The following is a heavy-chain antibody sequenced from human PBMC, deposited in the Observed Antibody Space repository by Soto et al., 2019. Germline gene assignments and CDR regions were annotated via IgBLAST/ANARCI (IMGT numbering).Heavy chain of an antibody. CDR3: AGHDNMTLGSQYLDS. CDR1: GGSISSGVYY. D-gene: IGHD1-1*01. J-gene: IGHJ4*02. V-gene: IGHV4-31*03. Sequence: SEILSLTCTVSGGSISSGVYYWSWIRQHPGKGLEWIGYIYYSGSTYYNPSLKSRVTISVDTSKNQFSLKLSSVTAADTALYFCAGHDNMTLGSQYLDSWGPGTLVTVSS. CDR2: IYYSGST.